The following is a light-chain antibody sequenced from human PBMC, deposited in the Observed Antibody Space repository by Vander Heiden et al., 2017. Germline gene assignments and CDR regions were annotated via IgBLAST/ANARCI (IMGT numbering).Light chain of an antibody. CDR3: QSYDSSLSAYV. V-gene: IGLV1-40*03. CDR1: SSNIGAGYD. CDR2: DNN. J-gene: IGLJ1*01. Sequence: QSVLTQPPSVSGAPGRRVTISCTGSSSNIGAGYDVHWYQQFPGTAPKLLIYDNNNRPSGVPDRFSGSKSAVSASLAITGLQAQDEADYYCQSYDSSLSAYVFGTGTKVTVL.